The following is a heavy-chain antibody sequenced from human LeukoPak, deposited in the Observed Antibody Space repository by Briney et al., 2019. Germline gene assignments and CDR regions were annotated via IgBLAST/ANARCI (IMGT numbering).Heavy chain of an antibody. CDR3: ARIKRARARSVALDY. D-gene: IGHD6-19*01. Sequence: SETLSLTCAVYGGSFSGYYWSWIRQPPGEGLEWIGEINHSGSTNYNPSLKSRVTISVDTSKNQFSLKLSSVTAADTAVYYCARIKRARARSVALDYWGQGTLVTVSS. CDR2: INHSGST. CDR1: GGSFSGYY. V-gene: IGHV4-34*01. J-gene: IGHJ4*02.